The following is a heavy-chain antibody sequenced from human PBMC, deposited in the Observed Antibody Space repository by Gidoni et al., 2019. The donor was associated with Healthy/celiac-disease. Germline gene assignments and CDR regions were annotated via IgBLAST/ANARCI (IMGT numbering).Heavy chain of an antibody. V-gene: IGHV3-9*01. Sequence: EVQLVESGGGLVQPGRSLRLSFAAFGFTFVDYAMHWVRQAPGKGLEWVSGISWNSGSIGYADSVKGRFTISRDNAKNSLYLQMNSLRAEDTALYYCAKDVTWDYYDSSGYYHWGQGTLVTVSS. CDR2: ISWNSGSI. CDR3: AKDVTWDYYDSSGYYH. J-gene: IGHJ4*02. D-gene: IGHD3-22*01. CDR1: GFTFVDYA.